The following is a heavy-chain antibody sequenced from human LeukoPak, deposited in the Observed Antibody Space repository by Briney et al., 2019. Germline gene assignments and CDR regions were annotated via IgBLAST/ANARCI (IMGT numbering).Heavy chain of an antibody. J-gene: IGHJ4*02. CDR3: ARPYCNGGSCHDYFDY. CDR1: GYTFTGQY. D-gene: IGHD2-15*01. V-gene: IGHV1-2*02. Sequence: GASVKVSCKASGYTFTGQYIHWLRQAPGQGLEWMGWLNPNSGGTNYAKKFQGRVTMTRDTSISTAYMELRRLSSDDTAIYYCARPYCNGGSCHDYFDYWGQGTLVSVSS. CDR2: LNPNSGGT.